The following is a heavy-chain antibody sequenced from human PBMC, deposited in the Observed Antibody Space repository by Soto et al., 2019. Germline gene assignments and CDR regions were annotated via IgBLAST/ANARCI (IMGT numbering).Heavy chain of an antibody. V-gene: IGHV4-4*02. CDR3: SRTEKAAAGNGGYFEY. D-gene: IGHD6-13*01. CDR2: IYHSGST. Sequence: PSETLSLTCAVSGGSISSSNWWSWVRQPPGLGLAWIGEIYHSGSTNYNPSLKSRVTISVDKSKNQFSLKLSSVSVADTAVYYCSRTEKAAAGNGGYFEYCVQGTLVTVSS. J-gene: IGHJ4*02. CDR1: GGSISSSNW.